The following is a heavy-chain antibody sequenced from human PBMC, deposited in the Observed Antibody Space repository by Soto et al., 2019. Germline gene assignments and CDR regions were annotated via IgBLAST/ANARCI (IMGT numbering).Heavy chain of an antibody. V-gene: IGHV4-4*02. Sequence: PSETLSLTCAVSGGSISTINWWNWVRQSPEKGLEWIGEIYHSGSTNYNPSLKSRVTISVDKSKNQFSVTLSSVTAADTAVYYCTRDAKYHDILTGYFVNDHWGQGTLVTVSS. J-gene: IGHJ4*02. CDR3: TRDAKYHDILTGYFVNDH. CDR1: GGSISTINW. D-gene: IGHD3-9*01. CDR2: IYHSGST.